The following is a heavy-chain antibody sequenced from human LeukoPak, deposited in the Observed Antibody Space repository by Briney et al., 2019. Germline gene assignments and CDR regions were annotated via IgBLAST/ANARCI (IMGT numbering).Heavy chain of an antibody. CDR2: INPSGGST. Sequence: GASVKVSCKASGYTFTSYYMHWVRQAPGQGLEWMGIINPSGGSTSYAQKFQGRVTMTRDMSTSTVYMELSSLRSEDTAVYYCARAPPAVALDYWGQGTLVTVSS. CDR3: ARAPPAVALDY. CDR1: GYTFTSYY. J-gene: IGHJ4*02. V-gene: IGHV1-46*01. D-gene: IGHD6-19*01.